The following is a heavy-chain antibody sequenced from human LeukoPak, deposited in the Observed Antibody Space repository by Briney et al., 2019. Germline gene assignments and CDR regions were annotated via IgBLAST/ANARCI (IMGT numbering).Heavy chain of an antibody. CDR2: IFGSGGST. Sequence: PGGSLRLSCAASGFTFSSYSMNWVRQAPGKGLEWVSGIFGSGGSTHYADSVKGRFTISRDNSKNTLYLQMNSLRAEDTAVYYCASLNDYGSFFDYWGQGTLVTVSS. J-gene: IGHJ4*02. CDR3: ASLNDYGSFFDY. D-gene: IGHD4-17*01. V-gene: IGHV3-23*01. CDR1: GFTFSSYS.